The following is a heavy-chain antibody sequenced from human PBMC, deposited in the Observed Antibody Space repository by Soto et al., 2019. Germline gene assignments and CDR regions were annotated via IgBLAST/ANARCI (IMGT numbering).Heavy chain of an antibody. D-gene: IGHD1-26*01. J-gene: IGHJ6*02. CDR3: AGGGGATGEYYYHYYTLDV. Sequence: EVQLVESGGGLVQPGGSLRLSCAASGFTISNNYMNWVRQAPGKGLEWVSFIYSGDSTNYADSVKGRFTISRDNSNNTGYLKPDTRSAEDPAVYYWAGGGGATGEYYYHYYTLDVWGQGTTVTVSS. CDR2: IYSGDST. CDR1: GFTISNNY. V-gene: IGHV3-53*01.